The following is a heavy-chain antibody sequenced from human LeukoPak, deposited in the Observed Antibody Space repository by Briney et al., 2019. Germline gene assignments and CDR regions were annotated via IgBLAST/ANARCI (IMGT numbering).Heavy chain of an antibody. Sequence: SETLSLTCAVYGGSFSGYYWSWVRQPPGKGLEWIGEINHSGSTNYNPSLKSRVTISVDTSKNQFSLKMSSVTDADTAVSYCARGGLGGDYVWGSYRGKYYFDYWGQGTLVTVSS. J-gene: IGHJ4*02. CDR3: ARGGLGGDYVWGSYRGKYYFDY. V-gene: IGHV4-34*01. D-gene: IGHD3-16*02. CDR1: GGSFSGYY. CDR2: INHSGST.